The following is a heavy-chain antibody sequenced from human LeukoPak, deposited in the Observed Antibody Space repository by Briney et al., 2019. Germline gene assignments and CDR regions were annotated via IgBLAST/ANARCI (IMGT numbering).Heavy chain of an antibody. CDR2: IYYSGST. D-gene: IGHD3-22*01. V-gene: IGHV4-31*03. Sequence: SETLSLTCTVSGGSISSGGYYWSWIRQHPGKGLEWIGYIYYSGSTYYNPSLKSRVTISVDTSKIQFSLKLSSVTAAGTAVYYCARAPYYYDSSGPWGMDVWGQGTTVTVSS. CDR3: ARAPYYYDSSGPWGMDV. CDR1: GGSISSGGYY. J-gene: IGHJ6*02.